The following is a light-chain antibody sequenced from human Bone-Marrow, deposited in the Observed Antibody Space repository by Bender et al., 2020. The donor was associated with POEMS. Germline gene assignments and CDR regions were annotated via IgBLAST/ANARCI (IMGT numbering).Light chain of an antibody. Sequence: QSALTQPASVSGSPGQSITISCAGTSSDVGSYTFVSWYQQHSGTAPKLIIYEGTQRPSGVSDRFSGSKSGNTASLTISGLQAEDEADYYCQSYDNSLGGWVFGGGTKLTVL. CDR3: QSYDNSLGGWV. V-gene: IGLV2-23*01. J-gene: IGLJ3*02. CDR1: SSDVGSYTF. CDR2: EGT.